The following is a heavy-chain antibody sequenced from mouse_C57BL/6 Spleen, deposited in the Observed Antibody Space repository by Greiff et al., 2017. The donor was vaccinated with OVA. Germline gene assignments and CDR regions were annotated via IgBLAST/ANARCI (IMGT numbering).Heavy chain of an antibody. V-gene: IGHV5-4*01. Sequence: DVKLVESGGGLVKPGGSLKLSCAASGFTFSSYAMSWVRQTPEKRLEWVATISDGGSYTYYPDNVKGRFTISRDNAKNNLYLQMSHLKSEDTAMYYCAREDLSGYYFDYWGQGTTLTVSS. CDR2: ISDGGSYT. D-gene: IGHD1-1*01. CDR1: GFTFSSYA. CDR3: AREDLSGYYFDY. J-gene: IGHJ2*01.